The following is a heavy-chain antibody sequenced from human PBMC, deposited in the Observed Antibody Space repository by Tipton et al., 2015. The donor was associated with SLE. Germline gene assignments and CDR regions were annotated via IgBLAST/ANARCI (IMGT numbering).Heavy chain of an antibody. CDR3: ARERETGLDFWSGPPYYGMDV. D-gene: IGHD3-3*01. V-gene: IGHV4-59*12. J-gene: IGHJ6*02. CDR1: GGSISSYY. Sequence: LRLSCTVSGGSISSYYWSWIRQPPGKGLEWIGYIYYSGSTNYNPSLKSRVTISVDTSKNQFSLKLSSVTAADTAVYYCARERETGLDFWSGPPYYGMDVWGQGTTVTVSS. CDR2: IYYSGST.